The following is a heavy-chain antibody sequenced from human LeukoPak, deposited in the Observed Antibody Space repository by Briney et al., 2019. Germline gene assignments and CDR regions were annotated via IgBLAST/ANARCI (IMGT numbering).Heavy chain of an antibody. CDR3: ARLPRIAVAAYYFDY. V-gene: IGHV5-51*01. J-gene: IGHJ4*02. Sequence: GESLKISCKGSGYSFTSYWIGWVRQMPGKGLEWMGIIYPGDSDTRYSPSFQGQVTISADKSISTAYLQWSSLKASDTAMYYCARLPRIAVAAYYFDYWGQGTLVTVSS. CDR2: IYPGDSDT. D-gene: IGHD6-19*01. CDR1: GYSFTSYW.